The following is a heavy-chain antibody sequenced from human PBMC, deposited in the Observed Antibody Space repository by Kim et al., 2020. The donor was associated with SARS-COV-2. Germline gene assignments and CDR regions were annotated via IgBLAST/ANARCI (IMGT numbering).Heavy chain of an antibody. Sequence: GGSLRLSCAASGFTFDDYAMHWVRQAPGKGLEWVSGISWNSGSIGYADSVKGRFTISRDNAKNSLYLQMNSLRAEDTALYYCAKEGGYCSSTSCYVYYYYGIDVWGQGTTVTVSS. CDR2: ISWNSGSI. J-gene: IGHJ6*02. D-gene: IGHD2-2*01. V-gene: IGHV3-9*01. CDR1: GFTFDDYA. CDR3: AKEGGYCSSTSCYVYYYYGIDV.